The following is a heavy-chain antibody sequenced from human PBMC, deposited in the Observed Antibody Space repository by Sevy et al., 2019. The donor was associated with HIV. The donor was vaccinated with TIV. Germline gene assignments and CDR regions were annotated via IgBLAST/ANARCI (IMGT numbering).Heavy chain of an antibody. CDR1: GGTFRSYT. J-gene: IGHJ5*02. Sequence: ATVKLSCTASGGTFRSYTINWVRQAPGQGLEWMGGIIPMFGTINYAQKFQGRVTITADEFAKIVYMELNSLRSEDTAVYYCAKDPVGYSHSRGRLAFDPWGQGTLVTVSS. CDR3: AKDPVGYSHSRGRLAFDP. CDR2: IIPMFGTI. V-gene: IGHV1-69*13. D-gene: IGHD3-22*01.